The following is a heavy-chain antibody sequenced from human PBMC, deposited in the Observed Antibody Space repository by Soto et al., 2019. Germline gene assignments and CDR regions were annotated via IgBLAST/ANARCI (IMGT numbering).Heavy chain of an antibody. CDR3: AKLPASSGLGRTDACDS. J-gene: IGHJ3*02. V-gene: IGHV3-30*18. CDR1: GFTFSSYG. D-gene: IGHD6-19*01. CDR2: ISYDGSNK. Sequence: QVQLVESGGGVVQPGRSLRLSCAASGFTFSSYGMHWVRQAPGKGLEWVAVISYDGSNKYYADSVKGRFTISRDNSKNPEELQINRLRAEETAVYYCAKLPASSGLGRTDACDSCGRGKMVTVSS.